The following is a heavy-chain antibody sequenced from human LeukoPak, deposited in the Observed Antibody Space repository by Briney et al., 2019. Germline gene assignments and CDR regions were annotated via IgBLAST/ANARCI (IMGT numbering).Heavy chain of an antibody. D-gene: IGHD3-22*01. Sequence: VASVKVSCKASGYTFTSYGISWVRQAPGQGLEWMGWISAYNGNTNYAQKLQGRDTMTTDTSTSTAYMELRSLRSDDTAVYYCARTPYDSSGNDAFDIWGQGTMVTVSS. CDR3: ARTPYDSSGNDAFDI. CDR2: ISAYNGNT. J-gene: IGHJ3*02. CDR1: GYTFTSYG. V-gene: IGHV1-18*01.